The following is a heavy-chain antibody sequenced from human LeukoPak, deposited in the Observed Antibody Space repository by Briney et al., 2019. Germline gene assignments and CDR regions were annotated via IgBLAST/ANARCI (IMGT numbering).Heavy chain of an antibody. Sequence: GGSLRLSCAASGFTFDDSGMTWVRQVPGKGLEWVSGINWNGGSTGYADSVKGRFTISRENAKNSLYLQMNSLRAEDTAFYYCARDEGSGYSFFDYWGQGSLVTVSS. D-gene: IGHD3-3*01. V-gene: IGHV3-20*04. CDR1: GFTFDDSG. CDR3: ARDEGSGYSFFDY. CDR2: INWNGGST. J-gene: IGHJ4*02.